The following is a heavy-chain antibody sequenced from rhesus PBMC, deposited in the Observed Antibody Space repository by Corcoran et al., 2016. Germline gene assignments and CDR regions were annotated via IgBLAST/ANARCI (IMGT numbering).Heavy chain of an antibody. CDR1: GGSISSNY. D-gene: IGHD3-16*01. CDR2: IFGSGGSP. J-gene: IGHJ3*01. V-gene: IGHV4-173*01. Sequence: QLQLQESGPGLVKPSETLSLTCAVSGGSISSNYWSCIRQPPGKGLEWIGRIFGSGGSPALNPSLKSRVTISTDPSKNQFSLKLSSVTAADTAVYYCARESGSYYLDAFDFWGQGLRVTVSS. CDR3: ARESGSYYLDAFDF.